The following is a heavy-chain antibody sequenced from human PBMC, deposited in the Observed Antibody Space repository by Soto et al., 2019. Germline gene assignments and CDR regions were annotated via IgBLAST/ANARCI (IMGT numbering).Heavy chain of an antibody. CDR1: GYTFSSYA. Sequence: ASVKASCKASGYTFSSYAMHWVRQAPGQRLEWMGWINAGNGDTKYSQKFQGRVTITRDTSASTVYMELSSLRSEDTAVYYCARAQGGYSGSYRFDYWGQGTLGTVSS. CDR2: INAGNGDT. D-gene: IGHD1-26*01. V-gene: IGHV1-3*01. CDR3: ARAQGGYSGSYRFDY. J-gene: IGHJ4*02.